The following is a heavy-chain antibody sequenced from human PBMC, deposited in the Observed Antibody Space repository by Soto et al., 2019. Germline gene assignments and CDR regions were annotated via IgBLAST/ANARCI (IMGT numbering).Heavy chain of an antibody. CDR3: AKDMKWGGMTTIHYFDS. J-gene: IGHJ4*02. D-gene: IGHD4-17*01. Sequence: EVQLVESGGGLVQPGRSPRLSCVASGFTADDYALHWVRQAPGKGLEWVSGISSNSDTIHYADSVKGRFTISRDNAKNSLFLQMNSLRPEDTAVYYCAKDMKWGGMTTIHYFDSWGQGTLVTVSS. V-gene: IGHV3-9*02. CDR2: ISSNSDTI. CDR1: GFTADDYA.